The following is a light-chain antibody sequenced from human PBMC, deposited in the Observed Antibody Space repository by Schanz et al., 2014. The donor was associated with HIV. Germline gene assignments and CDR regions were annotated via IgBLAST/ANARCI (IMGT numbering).Light chain of an antibody. CDR3: QQYNNWPPRT. J-gene: IGKJ2*01. CDR1: QSVSSN. CDR2: GAS. V-gene: IGKV3-15*01. Sequence: EIVLTQSPGSLSLSPGERATLSCRASQSVSSNLAWYQQKPGQAPRLLIYGASTRATGIPARFSGSGSGTEFTLTISSLQSEDFAVYYCQQYNNWPPRTFGQGTNLEIK.